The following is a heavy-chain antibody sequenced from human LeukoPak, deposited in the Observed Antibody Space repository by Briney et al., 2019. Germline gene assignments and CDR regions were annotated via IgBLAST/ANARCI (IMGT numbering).Heavy chain of an antibody. CDR1: GFTFSDYW. J-gene: IGHJ4*02. D-gene: IGHD6-13*01. CDR3: KSGGAAPGSFDN. CDR2: IKYDGDEE. Sequence: GGSLRLSCAASGFTFSDYWMSWMRQAPGKGLEWVANIKYDGDEEYYVDSVKGRFTISRDNAKNSLFLQLNSLRVEDTAVYYCKSGGAAPGSFDNWGQGTLVTVSP. V-gene: IGHV3-7*01.